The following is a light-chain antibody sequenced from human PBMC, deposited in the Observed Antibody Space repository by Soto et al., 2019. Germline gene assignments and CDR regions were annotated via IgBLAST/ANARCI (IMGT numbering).Light chain of an antibody. CDR2: GAS. V-gene: IGKV3-20*01. J-gene: IGKJ2*01. CDR1: QSVSSSY. CDR3: QQYGSSPPMYT. Sequence: EIVLTQSPGTLSLSPGERATLSCRASQSVSSSYLAWYQQKPGQAPRLLIYGASSRATGIPDRFSGSGSGTDFTLTISRLEPEDLAVYYCQQYGSSPPMYTFGQWTKLEIK.